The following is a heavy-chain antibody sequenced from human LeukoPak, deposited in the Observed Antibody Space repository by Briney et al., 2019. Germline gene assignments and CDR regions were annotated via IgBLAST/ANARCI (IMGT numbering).Heavy chain of an antibody. D-gene: IGHD5-12*01. CDR1: GFTVSSNY. CDR3: ARGRGYRDYDRPLDY. V-gene: IGHV3-53*01. Sequence: GGSLRLSCAASGFTVSSNYMNWVRQAPGKGLEWVSVITSGGNTYYADSVKGRFTTSRDNSKNTLYVQMNSLRAEETAIYYCARGRGYRDYDRPLDYWGQGTLVTVSS. CDR2: ITSGGNT. J-gene: IGHJ4*02.